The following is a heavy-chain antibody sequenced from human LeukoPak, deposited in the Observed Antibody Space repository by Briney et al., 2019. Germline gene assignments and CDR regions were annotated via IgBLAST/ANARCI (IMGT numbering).Heavy chain of an antibody. D-gene: IGHD2-21*02. CDR3: AKDLKISAGDCYYGTYYFDY. J-gene: IGHJ4*02. CDR2: ITYDASNK. Sequence: GRSLRLSCAASGFTFSSYGMHWVRQAPGKGLEWVSGITYDASNKYYADSVKGRFTISRDNSKNSLYLQMNSLRAEDTAVYYCAKDLKISAGDCYYGTYYFDYWGQGTLVTVSS. V-gene: IGHV3-30*18. CDR1: GFTFSSYG.